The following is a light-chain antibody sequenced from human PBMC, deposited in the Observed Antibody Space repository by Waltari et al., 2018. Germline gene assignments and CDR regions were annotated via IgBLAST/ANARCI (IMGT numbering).Light chain of an antibody. CDR3: SSYTSSSTPVV. Sequence: QSALTQPASVSGSPGQSITISCTGTSSHVGGHNYVSWYQQHPAKAPNLMIYEVSKRPSGVSNRFSGSKSGNTASLTISGLQAEDEADYYCSSYTSSSTPVVFGGGTKLTVL. J-gene: IGLJ2*01. V-gene: IGLV2-14*01. CDR1: SSHVGGHNY. CDR2: EVS.